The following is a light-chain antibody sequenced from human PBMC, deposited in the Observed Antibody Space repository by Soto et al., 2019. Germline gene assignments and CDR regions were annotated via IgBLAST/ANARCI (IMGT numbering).Light chain of an antibody. CDR2: AAS. CDR3: QKYNSAPRT. Sequence: DIQMTQSPSSLSASVGDRVTITCRASQGVSNYLAWYQQKPGKVPKLLIYAASTLQSGVPSRFSGSGSGTDFILTINSLQPEDVATYYCQKYNSAPRTFGQGTKVEIK. V-gene: IGKV1-27*01. J-gene: IGKJ1*01. CDR1: QGVSNY.